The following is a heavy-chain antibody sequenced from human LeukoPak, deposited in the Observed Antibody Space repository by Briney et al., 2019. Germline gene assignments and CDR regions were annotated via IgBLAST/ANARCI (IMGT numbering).Heavy chain of an antibody. Sequence: GGSLRLSCAASGFTFSSYAMNWVRQAPGKGLEWVAYISSSGSTIHYADSVKGRFTISRDNAKNSLYLQMNSLRAEDTAVYYCARDGYLSPYYYYYYMDVWGKGTTVTVSS. D-gene: IGHD5-18*01. V-gene: IGHV3-48*03. CDR3: ARDGYLSPYYYYYYMDV. J-gene: IGHJ6*03. CDR2: ISSSGSTI. CDR1: GFTFSSYA.